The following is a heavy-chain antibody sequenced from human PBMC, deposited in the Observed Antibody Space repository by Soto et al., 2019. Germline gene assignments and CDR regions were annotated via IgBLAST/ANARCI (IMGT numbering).Heavy chain of an antibody. Sequence: SETLSLTCTVSGGSISSGGYYWSWIRQHPGKGLEWIGYIYYSGSTHYNPSLKSRVTISVDTSKNQFSLKLSSVTAADTAVYYCAGYGDTYGMDAFDIWGQGTMVTVSS. CDR2: IYYSGST. CDR3: AGYGDTYGMDAFDI. CDR1: GGSISSGGYY. D-gene: IGHD4-17*01. J-gene: IGHJ3*02. V-gene: IGHV4-31*03.